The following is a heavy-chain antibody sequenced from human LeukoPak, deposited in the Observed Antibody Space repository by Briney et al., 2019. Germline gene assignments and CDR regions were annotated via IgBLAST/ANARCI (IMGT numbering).Heavy chain of an antibody. CDR2: INYSGST. Sequence: SETLSLTCSVSGGSMSSSSHYWDWIRQPPGKGLEWIGGINYSGSTYYNPSLQSRVTISRDTSNNQFSLKLGSVTAADTAVYYCARHYGPWGQGTLVTVSS. J-gene: IGHJ5*02. V-gene: IGHV4-39*01. CDR3: ARHYGP. CDR1: GGSMSSSSHY. D-gene: IGHD3-10*01.